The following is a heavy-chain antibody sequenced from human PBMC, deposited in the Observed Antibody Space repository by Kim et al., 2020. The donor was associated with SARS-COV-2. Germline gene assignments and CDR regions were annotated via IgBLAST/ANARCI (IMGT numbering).Heavy chain of an antibody. CDR3: ARGPLVVPSFWYFDL. Sequence: SETLSLTCTVSGGSISSYYWSWIRQPPGKGLEWIGYIYYSGSTNYNPSLKSRVTISVDTSKNQFSLKLSSVTAADTAVYYCARGPLVVPSFWYFDLWGRGTLVTVSS. CDR2: IYYSGST. V-gene: IGHV4-59*01. D-gene: IGHD3-22*01. J-gene: IGHJ2*01. CDR1: GGSISSYY.